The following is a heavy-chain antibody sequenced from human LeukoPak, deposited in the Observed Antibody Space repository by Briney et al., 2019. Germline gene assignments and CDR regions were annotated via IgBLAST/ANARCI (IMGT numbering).Heavy chain of an antibody. J-gene: IGHJ3*01. V-gene: IGHV1-2*06. Sequence: ASVKVSCKASGYTFTGYYMHWVRQAPGQGLEWMGRINPNSGGTNYAQRFQGRVTMTRDTSISTAHMELSRLRSDDTAVYYCARDLARGLSSSWGQGTMVTVSS. CDR1: GYTFTGYY. CDR3: ARDLARGLSSS. CDR2: INPNSGGT. D-gene: IGHD3-10*01.